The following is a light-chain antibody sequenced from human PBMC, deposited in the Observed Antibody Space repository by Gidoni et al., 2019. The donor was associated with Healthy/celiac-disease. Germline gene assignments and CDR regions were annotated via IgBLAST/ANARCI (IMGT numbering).Light chain of an antibody. CDR1: QCISSY. Sequence: DIQMTQSPSSLSASVGDRVTITCRARQCISSYLNWYQQKPGEATKLLIYAASSLQSGVPSRFSGSGSGTDFTLTISSLQPEDFATYYCQQSYSTPRTFGQGTKLEIK. J-gene: IGKJ2*01. CDR3: QQSYSTPRT. CDR2: AAS. V-gene: IGKV1-39*01.